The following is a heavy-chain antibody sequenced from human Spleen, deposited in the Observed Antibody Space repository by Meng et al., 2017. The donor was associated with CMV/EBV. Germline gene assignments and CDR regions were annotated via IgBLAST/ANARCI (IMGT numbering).Heavy chain of an antibody. V-gene: IGHV3-48*01. J-gene: IGHJ4*02. CDR2: INSMRSTI. Sequence: GGSLRLSCAASGFTFSRYTMNWVRQAPGKGLEWVSYINSMRSTIYYADSVKGRFTISRDNSKNTLYLQMNSLRAEDTAVYYCARDLSFGVVIIDYWGQGTLVTVSS. D-gene: IGHD3-3*01. CDR3: ARDLSFGVVIIDY. CDR1: GFTFSRYT.